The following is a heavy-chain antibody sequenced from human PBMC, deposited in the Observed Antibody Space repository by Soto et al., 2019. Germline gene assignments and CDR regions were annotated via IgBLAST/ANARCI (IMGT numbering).Heavy chain of an antibody. CDR3: ARWGLYCSGGSCYYYYGMDV. D-gene: IGHD2-15*01. CDR1: GYTFTSSG. J-gene: IGHJ6*02. CDR2: IIPIFGTA. Sequence: SVKVSCKASGYTFTSSGMSWVRQAPGQGLEWMGGIIPIFGTANYAQKFQGRVTITADKSTSTAYMELSSLRSEDTAVYYCARWGLYCSGGSCYYYYGMDVWGQGTTVTVSS. V-gene: IGHV1-69*06.